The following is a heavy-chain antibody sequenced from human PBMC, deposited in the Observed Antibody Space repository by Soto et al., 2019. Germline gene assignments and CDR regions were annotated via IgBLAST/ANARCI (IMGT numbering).Heavy chain of an antibody. CDR2: IIPIFGTA. Sequence: VQLVQSGAEVKKPGSSVKVSCKASGGTFSSYAISWVRQAPGQGLEWMGGIIPIFGTANYAQKFQGRVTITADESTSTAYMELSSLRSEDTAVYYCAKGGGMCSSSPCPHSFDYWGQGTLVTVSS. CDR3: AKGGGMCSSSPCPHSFDY. V-gene: IGHV1-69*01. J-gene: IGHJ4*02. D-gene: IGHD6-6*01. CDR1: GGTFSSYA.